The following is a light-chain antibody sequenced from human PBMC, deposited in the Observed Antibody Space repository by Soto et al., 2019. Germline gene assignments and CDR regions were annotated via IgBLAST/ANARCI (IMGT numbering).Light chain of an antibody. CDR3: QQTYSSPRT. Sequence: EIQMTQSPSSLSASVGDRVIITCRAGQSISIYLNWYQQKPGNAPKLLIYAASNLQSGVPSRFSGSGSGTDFTLTISSLQPEDFATYYCQQTYSSPRTFGGGTKVEIK. V-gene: IGKV1-39*01. CDR2: AAS. CDR1: QSISIY. J-gene: IGKJ4*01.